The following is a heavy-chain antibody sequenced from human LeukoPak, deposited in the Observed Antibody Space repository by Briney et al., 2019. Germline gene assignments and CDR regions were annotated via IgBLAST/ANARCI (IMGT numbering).Heavy chain of an antibody. CDR1: GFTFSSYE. Sequence: GSLRLSCAASGFTFSSYEMNWVRQAPGKGGEWISYISSSGSTIYYADSVKGRFTISRDNAKNSLFLQMNSLRAEDTAVYYCARAPGGSSYGLVDFWGQGTLVTVSS. D-gene: IGHD5-18*01. J-gene: IGHJ4*02. V-gene: IGHV3-48*03. CDR2: ISSSGSTI. CDR3: ARAPGGSSYGLVDF.